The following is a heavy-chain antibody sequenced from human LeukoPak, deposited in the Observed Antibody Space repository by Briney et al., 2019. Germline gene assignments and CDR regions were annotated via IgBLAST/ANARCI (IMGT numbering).Heavy chain of an antibody. CDR2: IYYSGNT. J-gene: IGHJ4*02. CDR1: GGSISSSSYY. CDR3: ARDGASGDYVDY. V-gene: IGHV4-39*02. D-gene: IGHD3-16*01. Sequence: SETLSLTCTVSGGSISSSSYYWGWIRQPPGKGLEWIGSIYYSGNTFYNPSLKSRVTISVDMSKNQFSLKLSSVTATDTAVYYCARDGASGDYVDYWGQGTLVTVSS.